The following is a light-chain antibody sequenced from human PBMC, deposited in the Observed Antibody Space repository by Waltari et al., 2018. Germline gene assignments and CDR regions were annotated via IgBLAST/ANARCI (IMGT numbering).Light chain of an antibody. Sequence: DIQVTQSPSSLSASVGDRVTITCQASQDISHYLNWYQQKTGKAPKVLFYDATLLKIGVPSRFSGSGSGTDFTFAITSLQPEDAATYYCQHFDNLLFTFGQGTKLEI. CDR3: QHFDNLLFT. J-gene: IGKJ2*01. V-gene: IGKV1-33*01. CDR2: DAT. CDR1: QDISHY.